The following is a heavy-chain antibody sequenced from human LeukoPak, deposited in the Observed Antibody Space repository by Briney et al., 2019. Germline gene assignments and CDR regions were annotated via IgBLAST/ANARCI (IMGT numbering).Heavy chain of an antibody. CDR1: GFTFSSYA. J-gene: IGHJ4*02. V-gene: IGHV3-23*01. Sequence: GGSLRLSCAASGFTFSSYAMSWVRQAPGKGLEWVSAISGSGGSTYYADSVKGRFTISRDNSKNTLYLQMNSLRAEDTAVYYCAKARIAVAGTPAKCYFDYWGQGTLVTVSS. CDR3: AKARIAVAGTPAKCYFDY. CDR2: ISGSGGST. D-gene: IGHD6-19*01.